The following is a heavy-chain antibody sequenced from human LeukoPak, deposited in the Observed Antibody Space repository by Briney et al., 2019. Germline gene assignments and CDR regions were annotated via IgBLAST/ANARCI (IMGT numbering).Heavy chain of an antibody. CDR1: GYTFTDYY. J-gene: IGHJ4*02. D-gene: IGHD4-23*01. V-gene: IGHV1-69-2*01. Sequence: ASVKVSCKVSGYTFTDYYMHWVQQAPGKGLEWMGLVDPEDGETIYAEKFQGRVTITADTSTDTAYMELSSLRSEDTAVYYCARHYGGTFFDYWGQGTLVTVSS. CDR3: ARHYGGTFFDY. CDR2: VDPEDGET.